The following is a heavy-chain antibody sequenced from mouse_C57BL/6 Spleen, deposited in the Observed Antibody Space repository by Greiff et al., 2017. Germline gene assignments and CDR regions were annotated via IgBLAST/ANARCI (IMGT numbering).Heavy chain of an antibody. J-gene: IGHJ1*03. V-gene: IGHV2-6*03. CDR3: ARTEDYYGSSYDWYFDV. Sequence: QVQLKESGPGLVAPSQSLSITCTVSGFSLTSYGVHWVRQPPGKGLEWLVVIWSDGSTPYTSALKSRLSISKDNSKNQVFLKMNSLQTDDTAMYYCARTEDYYGSSYDWYFDVWGTGTTVTVSS. CDR2: IWSDGST. CDR1: GFSLTSYG. D-gene: IGHD1-1*01.